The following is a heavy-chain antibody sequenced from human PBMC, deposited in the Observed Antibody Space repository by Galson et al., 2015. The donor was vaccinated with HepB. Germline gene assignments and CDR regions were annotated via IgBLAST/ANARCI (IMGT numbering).Heavy chain of an antibody. D-gene: IGHD4-17*01. CDR3: ATLNNDYGSFDY. CDR1: GFTFSNFG. V-gene: IGHV3-30*03. Sequence: SLRLSCAASGFTFSNFGMHWVRQAPGKGLEWVSIISYDGNNKYYADSVKGRFTISRDNSENTLYLQMNSLRAEDTAVYYCATLNNDYGSFDYWGQGTLVTVSS. CDR2: ISYDGNNK. J-gene: IGHJ4*02.